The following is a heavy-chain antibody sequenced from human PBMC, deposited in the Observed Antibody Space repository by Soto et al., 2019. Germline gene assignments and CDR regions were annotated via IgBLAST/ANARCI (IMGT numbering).Heavy chain of an antibody. CDR3: AREYLSYPDY. CDR1: GFTFSRYR. Sequence: GGALRLSFAASGFTFSRYRMTWVRQAPGKGLEWVSSISSSSSYIYYADSVKGRFTISRENAKNSLYLQMNSLRAEDTAVYYGAREYLSYPDYWGQGTMVTFSS. CDR2: ISSSSSYI. D-gene: IGHD3-16*02. V-gene: IGHV3-21*01. J-gene: IGHJ4*02.